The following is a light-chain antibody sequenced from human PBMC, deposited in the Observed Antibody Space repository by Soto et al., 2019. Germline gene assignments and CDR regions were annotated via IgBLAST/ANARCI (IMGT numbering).Light chain of an antibody. V-gene: IGKV3-15*01. CDR3: QQDNNWPPWT. J-gene: IGKJ1*01. Sequence: EIVMTQSPATLSVSPGARVTLSCRSSQSVSSNLAWYQQKPGQAPRLLLYGASTRATGIPARFSGSGSGTEFTLTISSLQSEDFAVYYCQQDNNWPPWTVSQGTKVEIK. CDR2: GAS. CDR1: QSVSSN.